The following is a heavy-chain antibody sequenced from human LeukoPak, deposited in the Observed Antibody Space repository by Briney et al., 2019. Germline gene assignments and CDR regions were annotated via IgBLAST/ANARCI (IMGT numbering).Heavy chain of an antibody. V-gene: IGHV3-30*18. D-gene: IGHD3-22*01. CDR3: AKDRASSGATYYFDY. J-gene: IGHJ4*02. CDR2: ISYDGSNK. Sequence: HPGGSLGLSCAASGFTFSSYGMHWVRQAPGKGLEWVAVISYDGSNKYYADSVKGRFIISRDNSKNTLYLQMNSLRAEDTAVYYCAKDRASSGATYYFDYWGQGTLVTVSS. CDR1: GFTFSSYG.